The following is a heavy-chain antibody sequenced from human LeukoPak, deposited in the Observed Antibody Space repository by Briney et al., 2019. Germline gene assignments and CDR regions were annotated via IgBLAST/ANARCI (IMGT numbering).Heavy chain of an antibody. D-gene: IGHD3-16*01. CDR2: INPNSGAS. Sequence: ASVKVSCKASGYTFTDYYIHWVRQAPGQGLEWMGWINPNSGASNYAQKFQGRVTMTRDTSISTAYMELSSLRSDDTAVYFCARGVGGLGNTDVWGEGTTVIVSS. CDR3: ARGVGGLGNTDV. V-gene: IGHV1-2*02. CDR1: GYTFTDYY. J-gene: IGHJ6*03.